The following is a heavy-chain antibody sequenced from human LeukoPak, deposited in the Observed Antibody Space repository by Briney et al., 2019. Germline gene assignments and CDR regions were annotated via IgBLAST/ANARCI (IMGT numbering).Heavy chain of an antibody. Sequence: GGSLRLSCAASGFNFDNYAMHWVRQAPGKGLEWVSRISWNSDIIAYADSVKGRFTISRDNAENSLYLQMNSLKAEDTALYYCAKDTSGQLLFPWFDPWGQGTLVTVSS. D-gene: IGHD2-2*01. CDR3: AKDTSGQLLFPWFDP. CDR1: GFNFDNYA. CDR2: ISWNSDII. J-gene: IGHJ5*02. V-gene: IGHV3-9*01.